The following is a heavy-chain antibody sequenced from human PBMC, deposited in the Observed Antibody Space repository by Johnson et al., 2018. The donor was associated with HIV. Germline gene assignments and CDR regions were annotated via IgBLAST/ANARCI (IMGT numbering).Heavy chain of an antibody. CDR1: GFTFSNYA. CDR2: ISTNGGST. V-gene: IGHV3-64*01. CDR3: ARGGGVVGAGGI. J-gene: IGHJ3*02. Sequence: QLVESGGGLVQPGGSLRLSCAASGFTFSNYAMHWVRQAPGKGLDYVSGISTNGGSTYYANSVKGRFTISRDNSKNTLYLQMGSLRAEDMAVYYCARGGGVVGAGGIWGQGTMVTVSS. D-gene: IGHD1-26*01.